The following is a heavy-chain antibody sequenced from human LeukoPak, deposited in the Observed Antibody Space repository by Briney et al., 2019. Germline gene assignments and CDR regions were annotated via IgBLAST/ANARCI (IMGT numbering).Heavy chain of an antibody. CDR3: ARDLAGARGYNWFVP. Sequence: GASVKVSCKASGCTFSSYAISWVRQAPGQGLEWVGSIIPVFGIANYAQKFQGRVTITPDKSTSTAYMELSSLRSEDTAVYYCARDLAGARGYNWFVPWGEGTLVTVSS. CDR1: GCTFSSYA. V-gene: IGHV1-69*04. D-gene: IGHD1-26*01. J-gene: IGHJ5*02. CDR2: IIPVFGIA.